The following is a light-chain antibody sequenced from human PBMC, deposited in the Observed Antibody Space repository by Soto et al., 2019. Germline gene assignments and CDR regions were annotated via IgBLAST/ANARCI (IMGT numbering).Light chain of an antibody. CDR2: LAS. V-gene: IGKV3-20*01. CDR1: QSVSSGY. J-gene: IGKJ1*01. CDR3: QQYGDSIRT. Sequence: EIVLTQSPGTLSLSPGERATLSCRASQSVSSGYLAWYQQRPGQAPRLLIYLASTRAPGIPDRFSGSGSGTDFTLTISRLEPEDFAVYYCQQYGDSIRTFGQGTKVEIK.